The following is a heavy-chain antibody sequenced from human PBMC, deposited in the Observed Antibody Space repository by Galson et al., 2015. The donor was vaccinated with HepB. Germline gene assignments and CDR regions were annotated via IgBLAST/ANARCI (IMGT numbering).Heavy chain of an antibody. CDR2: IKRKTDSGTS. CDR3: ASVGGYSPFH. CDR1: GFTFSNAW. D-gene: IGHD5-18*01. Sequence: SLRLSCAASGFTFSNAWMSWVRQAPGKGLEYVGRIKRKTDSGTSDYAAFVKGRFTISRDDSKNTLYLEMNSLQSGDTAVYYCASVGGYSPFHWGQGTLVTVSS. J-gene: IGHJ4*02. V-gene: IGHV3-15*01.